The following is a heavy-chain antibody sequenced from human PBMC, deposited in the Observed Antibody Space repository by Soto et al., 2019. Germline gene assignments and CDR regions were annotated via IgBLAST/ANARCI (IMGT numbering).Heavy chain of an antibody. D-gene: IGHD5-12*01. CDR1: GGTFSSYA. CDR3: ARAMATKVASYYYYGMDV. V-gene: IGHV1-69*12. Sequence: QVQLVQSGAEVKKPGSSVKVSCKASGGTFSSYAISWVRQAPGQGLEWMGGIIPIFGTANYAQKLQGRVTITADECTSTAYMELSSLRSEGTAVYYCARAMATKVASYYYYGMDVWGQGPTVTVSS. J-gene: IGHJ6*02. CDR2: IIPIFGTA.